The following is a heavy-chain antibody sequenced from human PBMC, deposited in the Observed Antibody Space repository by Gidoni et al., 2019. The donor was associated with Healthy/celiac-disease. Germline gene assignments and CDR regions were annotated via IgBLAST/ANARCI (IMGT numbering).Heavy chain of an antibody. J-gene: IGHJ6*02. CDR3: ARDSFPMTTVNPGGMDV. CDR1: GFTFISYS. Sequence: EVQLVESGGGLVKPGGSLRLSCAASGFTFISYSMNWVRQAPGKGLEWVSSISSSSSYIYYADSVKGRFTISRDNAKNSLYLQMNSLRAEDTAVYYCARDSFPMTTVNPGGMDVWGQGTTVTVSS. D-gene: IGHD4-17*01. V-gene: IGHV3-21*01. CDR2: ISSSSSYI.